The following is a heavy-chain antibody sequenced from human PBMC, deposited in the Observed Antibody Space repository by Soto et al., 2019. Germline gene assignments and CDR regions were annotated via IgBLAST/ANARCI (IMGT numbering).Heavy chain of an antibody. CDR3: ARWVGGSMYDNSGKYDS. CDR2: VAYDGSKT. V-gene: IGHV3-30*03. CDR1: GFTFSSNG. Sequence: QVQLVESGGGVVQPGRYLRLTCAASGFTFSSNGMHWVRQAPGKGLEWVALVAYDGSKTYYGDSVRGPFTISRDNSENTLYLQMNSLRAEDTAVYYCARWVGGSMYDNSGKYDSWGQGTLVTVSS. D-gene: IGHD3-22*01. J-gene: IGHJ5*01.